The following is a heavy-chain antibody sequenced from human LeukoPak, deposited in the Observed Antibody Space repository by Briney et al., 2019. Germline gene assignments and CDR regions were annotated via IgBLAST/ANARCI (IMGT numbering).Heavy chain of an antibody. J-gene: IGHJ4*02. CDR3: AKERRSSWSSDY. CDR1: GCTFNNYG. D-gene: IGHD6-13*01. CDR2: ISYDGSKK. V-gene: IGHV3-30*18. Sequence: GGSLKLSCKASGCTFNNYGMHWVRQAPGQGLEWVRIISYDGSKKYYADTVKGRFTISRDNSKNALYLEMNSLRAEDTAVYYCAKERRSSWSSDYWGQGTRVSVSS.